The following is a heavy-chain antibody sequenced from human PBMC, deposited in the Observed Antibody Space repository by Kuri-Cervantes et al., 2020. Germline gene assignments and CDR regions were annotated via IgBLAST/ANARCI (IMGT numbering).Heavy chain of an antibody. V-gene: IGHV3-33*01. CDR3: ARVGYSSGWYEWFDP. J-gene: IGHJ5*02. CDR2: IWYDGSNK. D-gene: IGHD6-19*01. CDR1: GFTFSSYG. Sequence: GGSLRLSCAASGFTFSSYGMHWVRQAPGKGLEWVAVIWYDGSNKYYADSVKGRFTISRDNSKNTLYLQMSSLRAEDTAVYYCARVGYSSGWYEWFDPWGQGTLVTVSS.